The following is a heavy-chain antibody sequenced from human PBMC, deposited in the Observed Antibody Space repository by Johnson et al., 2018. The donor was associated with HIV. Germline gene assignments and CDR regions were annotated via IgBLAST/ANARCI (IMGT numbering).Heavy chain of an antibody. CDR1: GFIFSRFW. Sequence: VQLVESGGGLVQPGGSVRVSCVASGFIFSRFWMSWVRQAPGKGLEWVANIDKEGREKQSADSVKGRFTISRDNARNALHLQMNSLRVDDTAVYYCARDPANTGDTTWGAFDIWGQGTMVTVSS. J-gene: IGHJ3*02. V-gene: IGHV3-7*05. CDR3: ARDPANTGDTTWGAFDI. CDR2: IDKEGREK. D-gene: IGHD1-26*01.